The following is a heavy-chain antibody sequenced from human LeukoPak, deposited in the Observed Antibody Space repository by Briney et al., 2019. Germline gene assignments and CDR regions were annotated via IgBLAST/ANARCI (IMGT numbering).Heavy chain of an antibody. D-gene: IGHD3-3*01. J-gene: IGHJ4*02. CDR1: GVTSSNAW. Sequence: GGALRLSCSASGVTSSNAWMSWCGQAPGRGLVGFGGSKRKTEGATTHYAEPVTGRFTISRDDSKNTLYLPMNSLTPEDTAVYYCTTDPELRFFEWLLDSWGQGNLVTVSS. CDR2: SKRKTEGATT. CDR3: TTDPELRFFEWLLDS. V-gene: IGHV3-15*01.